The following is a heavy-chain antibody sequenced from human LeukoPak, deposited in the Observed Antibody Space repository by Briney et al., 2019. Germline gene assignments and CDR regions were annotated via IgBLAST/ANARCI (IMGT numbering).Heavy chain of an antibody. CDR2: IYHSGTT. CDR1: GGSISSYY. D-gene: IGHD2-21*02. CDR3: ARDSSVTAVPLDY. V-gene: IGHV4-59*06. J-gene: IGHJ4*02. Sequence: SETLSLTCTVSGGSISSYYWSWIRQHPGKGLEWIGYIYHSGTTYYNPILRSRVIISVDTSKNQFSLRLTSVTAADTAVYYCARDSSVTAVPLDYWGRGTLVTVSS.